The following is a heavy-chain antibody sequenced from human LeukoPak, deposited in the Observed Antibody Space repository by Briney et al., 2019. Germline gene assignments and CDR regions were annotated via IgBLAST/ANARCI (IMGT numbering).Heavy chain of an antibody. J-gene: IGHJ4*02. Sequence: PGRSLRLSCAASGFTFSSYAMHWVRQAPGKGLEWVAVISYDGSNKYYADSVKGRFTISRDNAKNSLYLQMNSLRAEDTAVYYCARDLAAMGGFCIDYWGQGTLVTVSS. CDR1: GFTFSSYA. D-gene: IGHD5-18*01. CDR2: ISYDGSNK. CDR3: ARDLAAMGGFCIDY. V-gene: IGHV3-30*04.